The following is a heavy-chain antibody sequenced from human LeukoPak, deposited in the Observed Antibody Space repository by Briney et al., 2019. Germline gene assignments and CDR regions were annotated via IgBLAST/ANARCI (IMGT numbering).Heavy chain of an antibody. Sequence: PGGSLRLSCAASGFTFSRCWMSWVRQAPGKGLEWVANIKEDGSEKYYVDSVKGRFTISRDNAKNSLYLQMNSLRAEDTAIYYCAREGGYSGYAPGSDAFDIWGQGTKVTVSS. CDR3: AREGGYSGYAPGSDAFDI. CDR1: GFTFSRCW. V-gene: IGHV3-7*04. J-gene: IGHJ3*02. D-gene: IGHD5-12*01. CDR2: IKEDGSEK.